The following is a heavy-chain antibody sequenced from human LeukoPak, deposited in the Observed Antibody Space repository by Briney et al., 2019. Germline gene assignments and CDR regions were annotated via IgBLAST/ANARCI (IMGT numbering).Heavy chain of an antibody. J-gene: IGHJ6*03. CDR3: SRHLLSSSYYYYYYCMDV. CDR1: GGSITSSGYY. D-gene: IGHD6-6*01. V-gene: IGHV4-39*01. CDR2: IYYSGST. Sequence: SETLSLTCTVSGGSITSSGYYWGWIRQPPGKGLELIGSIYYSGSTYYSPSFKSRVTISIDTSKNQFSLKLSSVTAADTAVYYCSRHLLSSSYYYYYYCMDVWGKGTTVTVSS.